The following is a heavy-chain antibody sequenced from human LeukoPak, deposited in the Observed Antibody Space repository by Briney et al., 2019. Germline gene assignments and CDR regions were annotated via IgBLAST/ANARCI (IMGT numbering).Heavy chain of an antibody. CDR2: IYHSGST. CDR3: AREKNWKTPGYFGY. D-gene: IGHD1-1*01. CDR1: GGSISSSNW. J-gene: IGHJ4*02. Sequence: SETLSLTCAVSGGSISSSNWWSWVRQPPGKGLEWIGEIYHSGSTNYNPSLKSRVTISVDKSKNQFSLKLSSVTAADTAVYYCAREKNWKTPGYFGYWGQGTLVTVSS. V-gene: IGHV4-4*02.